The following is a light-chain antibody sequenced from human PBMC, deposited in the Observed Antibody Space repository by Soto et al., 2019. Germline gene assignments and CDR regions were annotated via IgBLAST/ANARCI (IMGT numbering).Light chain of an antibody. V-gene: IGKV1-39*01. J-gene: IGKJ4*01. CDR1: QSISSY. Sequence: DIQMTQSPSSLSASVGDRVTITCRASQSISSYLNWYQQKPGEAPKLLIYAASTLQSGVPSRFSGSGSGTDFTLTIRSLQREDFATYYCQQYNSYPLTFGGGTKVDIK. CDR3: QQYNSYPLT. CDR2: AAS.